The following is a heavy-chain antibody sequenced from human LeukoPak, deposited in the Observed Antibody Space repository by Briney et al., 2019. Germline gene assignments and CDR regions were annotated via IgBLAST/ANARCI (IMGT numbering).Heavy chain of an antibody. CDR3: ASDPLAAAGRYFEY. CDR1: GFTFSSYG. Sequence: GGSLRLSCAASGFTFSSYGMHWVRQAPGKGLEWVAFIRYDGSNKYYADSVKGRFTISRDNSKKTMYLQMNSLRAEDTAVYYCASDPLAAAGRYFEYWGQGTLVTVSS. V-gene: IGHV3-30*02. J-gene: IGHJ4*02. CDR2: IRYDGSNK. D-gene: IGHD6-13*01.